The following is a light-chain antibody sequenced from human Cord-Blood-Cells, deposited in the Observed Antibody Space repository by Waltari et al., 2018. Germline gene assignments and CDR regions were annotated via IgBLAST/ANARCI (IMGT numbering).Light chain of an antibody. CDR2: EVS. Sequence: QSALTQPASVSGSPGQSITLSCTGTSSDVGSYNIVSWYQQHPGKAPKLMIYEVSKRHSGVSNHFSGSKSGNTASLTISGLQAEDEADYYCCSYAGSSTLVFGGGTKLTVL. J-gene: IGLJ3*02. CDR3: CSYAGSSTLV. CDR1: SSDVGSYNI. V-gene: IGLV2-23*02.